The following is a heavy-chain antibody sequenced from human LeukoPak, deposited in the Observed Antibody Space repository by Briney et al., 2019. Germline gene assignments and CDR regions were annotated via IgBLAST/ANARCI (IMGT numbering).Heavy chain of an antibody. CDR2: ISGSGAST. CDR1: GFTFSNYA. CDR3: AKGTDDIVATFEN. D-gene: IGHD5-12*01. J-gene: IGHJ4*02. Sequence: GGSLRLSCAASGFTFSNYAMSWVRQAPGKGLEWVSSISGSGASTYYGGSVKGRFTISRDNSKNTLYLQMNSLRAEDTAVNYCAKGTDDIVATFENWGQGTLVTVSS. V-gene: IGHV3-23*01.